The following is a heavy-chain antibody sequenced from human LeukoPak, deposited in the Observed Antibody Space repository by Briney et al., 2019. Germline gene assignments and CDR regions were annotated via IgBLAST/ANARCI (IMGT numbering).Heavy chain of an antibody. J-gene: IGHJ4*02. CDR1: GFPFSSYG. CDR2: ISYDGSNK. D-gene: IGHD6-19*01. Sequence: YPILHCAASGFPFSSYGIHWVRQAPGPGLERVAVISYDGSNKYYAESVKGRFTISRDNSKNTLYLQMSSLRAEDTAVYYCARESKPIAVAVSFDYWGQGTLVTVSS. V-gene: IGHV3-30*03. CDR3: ARESKPIAVAVSFDY.